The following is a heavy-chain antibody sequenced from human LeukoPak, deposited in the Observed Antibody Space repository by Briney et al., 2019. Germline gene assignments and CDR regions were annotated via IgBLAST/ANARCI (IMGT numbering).Heavy chain of an antibody. CDR2: IASDGSI. CDR3: AKEGQYSPTFDY. Sequence: GGSLRLSCAVSGFIVSSCEMNWVRQAPGKGLQWISFIASDGSIEYADSVKGRFTLSRDNAKNSLFLQMNSLRAEDTAVYYCAKEGQYSPTFDYWGQGTLVTVSS. CDR1: GFIVSSCE. V-gene: IGHV3-48*03. D-gene: IGHD2-21*01. J-gene: IGHJ4*02.